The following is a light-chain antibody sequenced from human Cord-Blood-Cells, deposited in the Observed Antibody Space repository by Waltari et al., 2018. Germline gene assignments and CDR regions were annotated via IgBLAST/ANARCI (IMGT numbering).Light chain of an antibody. CDR2: DVS. CDR1: SRDVGGYNY. V-gene: IGLV2-11*01. CDR3: CSYAGSYPLV. J-gene: IGLJ3*02. Sequence: QSALTQPRSVSGSPGQSVTISCTGTSRDVGGYNYVPWYQQHPGKAPKLMIYDVSKRPAGVPDRFSGSKSGNTASLTISGLQAEDEADYYCCSYAGSYPLVFGGGTKLTVL.